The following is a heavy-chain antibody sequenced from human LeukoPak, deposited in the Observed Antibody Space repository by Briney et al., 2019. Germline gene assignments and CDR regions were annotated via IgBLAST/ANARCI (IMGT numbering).Heavy chain of an antibody. CDR3: AKDLEDSGNFYFDN. Sequence: GGSLRLSCAASGFTFSSYAMHWVRQAPGKGLEWVAVISYDGSNKYYADSVKGRFTISRDNSKNTLYLQMNSLRGEDTAVYYCAKDLEDSGNFYFDNWGQGTLVTVSS. J-gene: IGHJ4*02. CDR1: GFTFSSYA. V-gene: IGHV3-30*04. D-gene: IGHD1-26*01. CDR2: ISYDGSNK.